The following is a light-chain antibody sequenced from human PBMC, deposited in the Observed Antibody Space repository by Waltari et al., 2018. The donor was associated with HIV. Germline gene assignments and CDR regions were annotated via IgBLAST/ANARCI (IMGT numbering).Light chain of an antibody. J-gene: IGKJ2*01. CDR2: SAS. CDR3: QQYYNWPPYT. CDR1: QSVGSK. V-gene: IGKV3-15*01. Sequence: EIVVTQSPDTLSVSPGQRATLSCRTSQSVGSKFAWYQQKPGQAPRLLIYSASTRATGIPARFSGSGSGTEFTLTISSLQSEDFAVYYCQQYYNWPPYTFGQGTKLEIK.